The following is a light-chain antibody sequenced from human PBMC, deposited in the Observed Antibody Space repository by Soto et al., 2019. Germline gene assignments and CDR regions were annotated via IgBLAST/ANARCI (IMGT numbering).Light chain of an antibody. CDR2: WAS. CDR3: QQYYTTRWT. J-gene: IGKJ1*01. CDR1: QSVLYSSNNPNS. V-gene: IGKV4-1*01. Sequence: DIVMTQSPDSLAVSLGERATINCKCSQSVLYSSNNPNSVAWYRQTPGQPPQLXIYWASTRESGVPEPFSRSEAGPDCTRPISSLQAEDVSVDYCQQYYTTRWTFGQGTKVDIK.